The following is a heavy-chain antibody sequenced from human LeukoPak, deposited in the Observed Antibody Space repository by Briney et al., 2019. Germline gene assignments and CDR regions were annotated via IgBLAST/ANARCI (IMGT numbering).Heavy chain of an antibody. Sequence: ASVKVSCKASGYTFTSYAMHWVRQAPGQRLERMGWINAGNGNTKYSQKFQGRVTITRDTSASTAYMELSSLRSEDTAVYYCARAEGGGDYYFDYWGQGTLVTVSS. V-gene: IGHV1-3*01. CDR3: ARAEGGGDYYFDY. J-gene: IGHJ4*02. CDR1: GYTFTSYA. CDR2: INAGNGNT. D-gene: IGHD2-21*02.